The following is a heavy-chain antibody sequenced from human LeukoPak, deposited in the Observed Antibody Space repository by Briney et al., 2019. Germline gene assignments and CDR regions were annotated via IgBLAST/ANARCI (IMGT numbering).Heavy chain of an antibody. CDR2: ISYDGSNK. D-gene: IGHD1-26*01. Sequence: GGSLRLSCAASGFTFSNYAMHWVRQAPGKGLEWVAVISYDGSNKYHADSVKGRFTISRDNSKNTLYLQMNSLRAEDTAVYYCAVGAYFDYWGQGTLVTVSS. J-gene: IGHJ4*02. CDR1: GFTFSNYA. CDR3: AVGAYFDY. V-gene: IGHV3-30-3*01.